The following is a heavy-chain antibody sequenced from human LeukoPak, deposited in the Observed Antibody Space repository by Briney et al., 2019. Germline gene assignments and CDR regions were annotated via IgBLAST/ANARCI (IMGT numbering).Heavy chain of an antibody. V-gene: IGHV3-23*01. CDR3: AKRGVVIRVFLVGFHKEAYYFES. CDR1: GITLSNYG. CDR2: ISGSGGGT. J-gene: IGHJ4*02. D-gene: IGHD3-3*01. Sequence: GGSLRLSCAVSGITLSNYGMSWVRQAPGKGLEWVAGISGSGGGTSYADSVKGRFTISRDNAKNTLSLQMNSLRVEDTAVYFCAKRGVVIRVFLVGFHKEAYYFESWGQGAQVTVSS.